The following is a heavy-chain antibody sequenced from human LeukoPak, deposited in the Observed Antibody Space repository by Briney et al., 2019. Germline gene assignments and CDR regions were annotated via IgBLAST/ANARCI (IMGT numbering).Heavy chain of an antibody. Sequence: GSLRLSCTASGFTFGDYAMSWFRQAPGKGLEWVGFIRSKAYGGTTEYAASVKGRFTISRDDSKTIAYLQMNSLKIEDTAVCYCTRDSKYYDFWSGYYFNYWGQGTLVTVSS. CDR3: TRDSKYYDFWSGYYFNY. CDR2: IRSKAYGGTT. CDR1: GFTFGDYA. V-gene: IGHV3-49*03. D-gene: IGHD3-3*01. J-gene: IGHJ4*02.